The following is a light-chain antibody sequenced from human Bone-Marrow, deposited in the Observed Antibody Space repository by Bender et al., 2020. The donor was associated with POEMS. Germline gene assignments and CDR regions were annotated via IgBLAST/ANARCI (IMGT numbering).Light chain of an antibody. CDR3: SSHAGGSIYV. V-gene: IGLV2-14*03. CDR2: DVR. J-gene: IGLJ1*01. CDR1: SSDVGGYNY. Sequence: QSALTQPASVSGSPGQSITISCTGTSSDVGGYNYVSWYQQHPGKAPKLMIYDVRNRPSGVSNRFSGSKSGNTASLTISGLQAEDEADYYCSSHAGGSIYVFGSGTKVSVL.